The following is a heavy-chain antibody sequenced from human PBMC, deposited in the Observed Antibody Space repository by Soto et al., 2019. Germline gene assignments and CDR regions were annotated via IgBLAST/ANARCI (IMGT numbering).Heavy chain of an antibody. CDR3: ARGEYCSGGSCSDLFDY. CDR2: IYYSGST. J-gene: IGHJ4*02. V-gene: IGHV4-59*08. Sequence: ETLSLTCTVSGGSISSYYWSWIRQPPGKGLEWIGYIYYSGSTNYNPSLKSRVTISVDTSKNQFSLKLSSVTAADTAVYYCARGEYCSGGSCSDLFDYWGQGTLVTVSS. D-gene: IGHD2-15*01. CDR1: GGSISSYY.